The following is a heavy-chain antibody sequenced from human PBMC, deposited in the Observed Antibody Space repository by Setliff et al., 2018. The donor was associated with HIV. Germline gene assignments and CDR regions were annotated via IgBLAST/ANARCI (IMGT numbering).Heavy chain of an antibody. CDR1: GYSFTTYG. Sequence: GASVKVSCKASGYSFTTYGISWVRQAPGQGLEWMGWISAKNGNTNYAQNLQGRVSMTTDTSTSTAYMELRSLRSDDTGAYFCARAGAEVTSHFDHWAREPWSPSPQ. CDR2: ISAKNGNT. V-gene: IGHV1-18*01. J-gene: IGHJ4*02. CDR3: ARAGAEVTSHFDH. D-gene: IGHD2-21*02.